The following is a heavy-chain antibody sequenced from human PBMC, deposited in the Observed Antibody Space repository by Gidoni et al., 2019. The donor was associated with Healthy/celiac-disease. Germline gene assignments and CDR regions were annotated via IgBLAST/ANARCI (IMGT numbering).Heavy chain of an antibody. CDR2: IYTSGST. CDR1: GGSISSGSYH. D-gene: IGHD3-16*01. J-gene: IGHJ4*02. V-gene: IGHV4-61*02. CDR3: ARYVRGGYFDY. Sequence: QVQLQESGPGLVKPSQTLALTCTVSGGSISSGSYHWGWIRQPAGKGLEWIGRIYTSGSTNYNPSLKSRVTISVDTSKNQFSLKLSSVTAADTAGYYWARYVRGGYFDYWGQGTLVTVSS.